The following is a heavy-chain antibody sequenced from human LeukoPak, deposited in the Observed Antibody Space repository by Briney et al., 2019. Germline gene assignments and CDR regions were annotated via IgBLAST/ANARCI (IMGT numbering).Heavy chain of an antibody. D-gene: IGHD3-10*01. CDR3: ASLGFGELYFDY. CDR2: IYYSGST. Sequence: SETLSLTCTVSGGSISSSSYYWGWIRQPPGKGLEWIGSIYYSGSTYYNPSLKSRVTISVDTSKNQFSLKLSSVTAADTAVYYCASLGFGELYFDYWSQGTLVTVSS. J-gene: IGHJ4*02. CDR1: GGSISSSSYY. V-gene: IGHV4-39*01.